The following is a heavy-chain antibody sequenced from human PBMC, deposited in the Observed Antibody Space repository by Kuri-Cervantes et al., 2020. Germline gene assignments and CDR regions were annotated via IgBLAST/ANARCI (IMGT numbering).Heavy chain of an antibody. V-gene: IGHV3-30-3*01. CDR3: AKDVHGYNDY. D-gene: IGHD5-24*01. CDR2: ISYDGSNK. Sequence: GGSLRLSCAASGFTFSSYAMHWVRQAPGKGLEWVAVISYDGSNKYYADSVKGRFTISRDNPKNTLYLQMNSLRAEDTAVYYCAKDVHGYNDYWGQGTLVTVSS. CDR1: GFTFSSYA. J-gene: IGHJ4*02.